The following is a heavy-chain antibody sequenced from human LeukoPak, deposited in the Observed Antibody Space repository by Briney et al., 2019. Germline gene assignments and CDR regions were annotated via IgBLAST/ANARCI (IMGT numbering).Heavy chain of an antibody. CDR3: AKAGAARTGYYYYFMDV. CDR2: ISGSGGST. V-gene: IGHV3-23*01. D-gene: IGHD6-6*01. CDR1: GFTFSSYA. J-gene: IGHJ6*03. Sequence: GGSLRLSCAASGFTFSSYAMSWVRQAPGKGLEWVSAISGSGGSTYYADSVKGRFTISRDNSKNTLYLQMNSLRAEDTAVYYCAKAGAARTGYYYYFMDVWGKGTTATVSS.